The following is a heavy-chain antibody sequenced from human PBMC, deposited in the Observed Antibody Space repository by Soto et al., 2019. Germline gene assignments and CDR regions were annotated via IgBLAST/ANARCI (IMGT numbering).Heavy chain of an antibody. CDR1: GYSISSSNW. CDR3: ARIAPRVPHLAATDYYYYMDV. J-gene: IGHJ6*03. CDR2: IYYSGST. V-gene: IGHV4-28*01. D-gene: IGHD2-15*01. Sequence: QVQLQESGPGLVKPSDTLSLTCAVSGYSISSSNWWGWIRQPPGKGLEWIGYIYYSGSTYYNPSLKSRVTMSVDTSKNQSSLKLSSVTAVDTAVYYCARIAPRVPHLAATDYYYYMDVWGKGTTVTVSS.